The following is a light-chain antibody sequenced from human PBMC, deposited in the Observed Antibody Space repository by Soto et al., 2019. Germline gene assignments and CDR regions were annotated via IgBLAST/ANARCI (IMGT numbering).Light chain of an antibody. V-gene: IGKV3-20*01. Sequence: EIVLTQSPGTLSLSPGERATLSCMASQSVASRNLAWYQQKSGQAPRLLIYGASSRAIHTPDRFSGSGSGTDVTLTISGLEAEDFAVYYCQHFGNSLWTFGQGTKVEI. CDR3: QHFGNSLWT. CDR2: GAS. J-gene: IGKJ1*01. CDR1: QSVASRN.